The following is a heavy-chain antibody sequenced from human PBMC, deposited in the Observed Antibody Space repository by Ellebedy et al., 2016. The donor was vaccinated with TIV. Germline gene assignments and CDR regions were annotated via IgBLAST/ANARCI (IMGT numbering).Heavy chain of an antibody. CDR1: GFTFRRHG. V-gene: IGHV3-33*01. D-gene: IGHD3-9*01. J-gene: IGHJ4*02. CDR3: ATDRGYFTFDY. Sequence: GESLKISCAASGFTFRRHGMHWVRLAPGKGLEWVAVIWYDGSDQYYADSVKGRFTVSRDNSKNSLYLQMNSLRADDTAVYYCATDRGYFTFDYWGQGSLITVSS. CDR2: IWYDGSDQ.